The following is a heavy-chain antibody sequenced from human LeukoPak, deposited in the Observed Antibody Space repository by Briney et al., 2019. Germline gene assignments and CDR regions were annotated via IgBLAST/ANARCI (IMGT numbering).Heavy chain of an antibody. Sequence: GASVKVSCKASGYTFTGYYMHWVRQAPGQGREWMGWINPNSGGTNYAQKFQGRVTMTRDTSISTAYMELSRLRSDDTAVYYCARGAPRRYYDSSGYYYFDYWGQGTLVTVSS. J-gene: IGHJ4*02. V-gene: IGHV1-2*02. D-gene: IGHD3-22*01. CDR1: GYTFTGYY. CDR3: ARGAPRRYYDSSGYYYFDY. CDR2: INPNSGGT.